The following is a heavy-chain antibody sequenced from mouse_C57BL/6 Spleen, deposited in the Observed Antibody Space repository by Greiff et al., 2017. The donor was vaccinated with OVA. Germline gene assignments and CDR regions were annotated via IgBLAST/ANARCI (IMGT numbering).Heavy chain of an antibody. CDR1: GFSLTSYG. V-gene: IGHV2-2*01. Sequence: QVQLKESGPGLVQPSQSLSITCTVSGFSLTSYGVHWVRQSPGKGLEWLGVIWSGGSTDYNAACISRLSISKDNSKSQVFFKMNSLQADDTAIYDCARNFGYSPDYWGQGTTLTVSS. CDR2: IWSGGST. D-gene: IGHD2-3*01. CDR3: ARNFGYSPDY. J-gene: IGHJ2*01.